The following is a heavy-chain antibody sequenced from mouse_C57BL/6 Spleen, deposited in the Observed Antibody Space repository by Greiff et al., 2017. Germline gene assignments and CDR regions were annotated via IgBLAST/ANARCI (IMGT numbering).Heavy chain of an antibody. CDR3: ARKDGYDYAMDY. CDR2: IWRGGST. Sequence: QVQLQQSGPGLVQPSQSLSITCTVSGFSLTSYGVHWVRQSPGKGLEWLGVIWRGGSTDYNAAFISRLSISKDNSTSQVVFKMNSLQADDTAIYYCARKDGYDYAMDYWGQGTSVTVSS. V-gene: IGHV2-2*01. CDR1: GFSLTSYG. J-gene: IGHJ4*01. D-gene: IGHD1-1*01.